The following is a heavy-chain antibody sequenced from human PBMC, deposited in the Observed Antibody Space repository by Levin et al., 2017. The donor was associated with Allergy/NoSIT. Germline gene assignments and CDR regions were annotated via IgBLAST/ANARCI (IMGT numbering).Heavy chain of an antibody. D-gene: IGHD6-19*01. J-gene: IGHJ4*02. CDR1: GGSISSNAYY. CDR2: IYYSGST. Sequence: NPSETLSLTCTVSGGSISSNAYYWGWIRQPPGKGLEWIGSIYYSGSTYYNPSLKSRVTISVDTSKNQFSLKLSSVTAADTAVYYCARHHRQWRNFDYWGQGTLVTVSP. V-gene: IGHV4-39*01. CDR3: ARHHRQWRNFDY.